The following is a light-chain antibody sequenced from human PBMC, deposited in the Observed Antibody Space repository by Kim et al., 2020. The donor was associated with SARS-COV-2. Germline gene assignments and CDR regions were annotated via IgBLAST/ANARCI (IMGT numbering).Light chain of an antibody. CDR1: QGISSY. CDR2: AAS. Sequence: DIQLTQSPSFLSASVGDRVTITCRASQGISSYLAWYQQKQGKAPKRLIYAASTLQSGVPSRFSGSGSGTEFTLTISSLQPEDFATYYGQQLNSYPITFGQGKRLEFK. CDR3: QQLNSYPIT. V-gene: IGKV1-9*01. J-gene: IGKJ5*01.